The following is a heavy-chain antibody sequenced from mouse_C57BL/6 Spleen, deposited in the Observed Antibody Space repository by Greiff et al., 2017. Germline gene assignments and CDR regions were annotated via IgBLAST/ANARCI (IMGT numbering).Heavy chain of an antibody. CDR2: INPNNGGT. J-gene: IGHJ3*01. CDR1: GYTFTDYN. Sequence: EVKLMESGPELVKPGASVKIPCKASGYTFTDYNMDWVKQSHGKSLEWIGDINPNNGGTIYNQKFKGKATLTVDKSSSTAYMELRSLTSEDTAVYYCARHGSSSAWFAYWGQGTLVTVSA. D-gene: IGHD1-1*01. V-gene: IGHV1-18*01. CDR3: ARHGSSSAWFAY.